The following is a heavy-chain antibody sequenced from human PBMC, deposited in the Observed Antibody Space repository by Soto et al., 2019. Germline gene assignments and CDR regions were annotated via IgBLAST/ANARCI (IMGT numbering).Heavy chain of an antibody. J-gene: IGHJ6*02. D-gene: IGHD3-10*01. CDR2: ISAYNGNT. V-gene: IGHV1-18*01. CDR3: ARDTELFVSGYYYHYVMDF. Sequence: ASVKVSCKASGYTFTSYGISWVRQAPGQGLEWMGWISAYNGNTNYAQKLQGRVTMTTDTSTSTAYMELRSLRSDDTAVYYCARDTELFVSGYYYHYVMDFCGQGSTVPGSS. CDR1: GYTFTSYG.